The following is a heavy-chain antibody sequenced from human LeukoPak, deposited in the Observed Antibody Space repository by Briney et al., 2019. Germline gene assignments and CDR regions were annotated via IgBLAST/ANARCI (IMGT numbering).Heavy chain of an antibody. CDR1: GGTFSSYA. CDR3: ARAGGSYPYYFDY. V-gene: IGHV1-69*13. Sequence: ASVKVSCEASGGTFSSYAISWVRQAPGQGLEWMGGIIPIFGTANYAQKFQGRVTITADESTSTAYMELSSLRSEDTAVYYCARAGGSYPYYFDYWGQGTLVTVSS. CDR2: IIPIFGTA. J-gene: IGHJ4*02. D-gene: IGHD1-26*01.